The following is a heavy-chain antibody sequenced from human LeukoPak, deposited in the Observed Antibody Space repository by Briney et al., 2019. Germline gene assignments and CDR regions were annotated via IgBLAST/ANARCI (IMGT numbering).Heavy chain of an antibody. D-gene: IGHD5-24*01. Sequence: PGGSLRLSCAASGFTFSSYWMHWVRQAPGKGLVWVSRINSDGSSTSYADSVKGRFTISRDNAKNTLYLQMNSLRAEDTAVYYCARGLEMPTICARRPASPAPGQKGVFDSGGKGPLVTVS. CDR1: GFTFSSYW. CDR3: ARGLEMPTICARRPASPAPGQKGVFDS. CDR2: INSDGSST. V-gene: IGHV3-74*01. J-gene: IGHJ4*02.